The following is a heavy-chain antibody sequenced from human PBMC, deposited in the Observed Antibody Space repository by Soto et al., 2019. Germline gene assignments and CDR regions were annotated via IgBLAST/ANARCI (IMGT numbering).Heavy chain of an antibody. D-gene: IGHD2-2*01. V-gene: IGHV4-34*01. J-gene: IGHJ6*03. CDR3: ARNGRYCSSTSCRNIRYYYYYYMDV. CDR2: INHSGST. Sequence: QVQLQQWGAGLLKPSETLSLTCAVYGGSFSGYYWSWIRQPPGKGLEWIGEINHSGSTNYNPSLKGRVTISVDTSKNQFSLKLSSVTAADTAVYYCARNGRYCSSTSCRNIRYYYYYYMDVWGKGTTVTVSS. CDR1: GGSFSGYY.